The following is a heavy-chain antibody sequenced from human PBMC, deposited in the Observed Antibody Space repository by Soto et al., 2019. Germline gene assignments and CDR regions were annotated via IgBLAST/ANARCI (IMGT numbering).Heavy chain of an antibody. J-gene: IGHJ4*02. CDR3: ARDSSGSISLDY. CDR2: INPSGGST. D-gene: IGHD3-22*01. Sequence: ASVKVSCKASGYTFTSYGISWVRQAPGQGLEWMGIINPSGGSTSYAQKFQGRVTMTRDTSTSTVYMELSSLRSEDTAVYYCARDSSGSISLDYWGQGTLVTVSS. V-gene: IGHV1-46*01. CDR1: GYTFTSYG.